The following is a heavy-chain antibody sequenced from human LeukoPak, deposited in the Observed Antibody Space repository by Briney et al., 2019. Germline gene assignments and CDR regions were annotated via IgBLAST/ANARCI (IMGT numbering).Heavy chain of an antibody. D-gene: IGHD5-24*01. Sequence: ASVKVSCKASGYTFTGYYMHWVRQAPGQGLEWMGWINPNSGGTNYAQKFQGRVTMTRDTSISTAYMELSRLRSDDTAVYYCATAAEMATMRSHDAFDIWGQGTMVTVSS. CDR2: INPNSGGT. V-gene: IGHV1-2*02. CDR1: GYTFTGYY. CDR3: ATAAEMATMRSHDAFDI. J-gene: IGHJ3*02.